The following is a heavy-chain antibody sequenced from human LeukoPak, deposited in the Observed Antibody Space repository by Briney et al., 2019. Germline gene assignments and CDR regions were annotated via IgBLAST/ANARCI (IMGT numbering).Heavy chain of an antibody. CDR1: GFTFSSYW. CDR2: INHNGNVN. V-gene: IGHV3-7*03. D-gene: IGHD3-16*01. J-gene: IGHJ6*02. Sequence: GGSLRLSCAASGFTFSSYWMNWARQAPGKGLEWVASINHNGNVNYYVDSVKGRFTISRDNAKNSLYLQMSNLRAEDTAVYFCARGGGLDVSGQGATVTVSS. CDR3: ARGGGLDV.